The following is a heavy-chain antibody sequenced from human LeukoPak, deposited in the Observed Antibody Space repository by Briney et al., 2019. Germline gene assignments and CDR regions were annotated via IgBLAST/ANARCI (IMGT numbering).Heavy chain of an antibody. CDR2: ISGSGDST. J-gene: IGHJ4*02. D-gene: IGHD4-17*01. CDR3: AKEGNGDYYFDY. V-gene: IGHV3-23*01. CDR1: GFTYISYA. Sequence: GGSLRLSCAASGFTYISYAMSWVRQAPGKGLEWVSAISGSGDSTYYADAVKGRFTISRDNSKNTLYLQMNSLRAEDTAIYYCAKEGNGDYYFDYWGQGTLVTVSS.